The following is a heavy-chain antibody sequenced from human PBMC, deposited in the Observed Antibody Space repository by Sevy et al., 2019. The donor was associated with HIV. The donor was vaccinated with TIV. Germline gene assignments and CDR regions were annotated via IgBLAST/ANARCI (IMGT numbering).Heavy chain of an antibody. CDR2: INGDGSSI. CDR1: GFSFSNNW. CDR3: AGSNWYAAFDI. D-gene: IGHD6-13*01. V-gene: IGHV3-74*01. J-gene: IGHJ3*02. Sequence: GGSLRLSCATSGFSFSNNWMHWVHQAPGKGLVWVSRINGDGSSISYADPVNGRFTISRDNAKNTLYLQMNSLRVEDTAVYYCAGSNWYAAFDIWGPGTMVTVSS.